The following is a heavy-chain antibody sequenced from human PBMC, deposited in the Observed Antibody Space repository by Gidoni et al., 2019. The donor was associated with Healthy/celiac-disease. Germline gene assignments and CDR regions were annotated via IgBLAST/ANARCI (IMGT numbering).Heavy chain of an antibody. CDR2: ISSSSSYI. V-gene: IGHV3-21*01. D-gene: IGHD6-13*01. CDR1: GFTFSSYS. Sequence: EVQLVESGGGLVKPGGSLSPSCAASGFTFSSYSMNWFRQAPGKGLEWVSSISSSSSYIYYADSVKGRFTISRDNAKNSLYLQMNSLRAEDTAVYYCARDSSSSWYENWFDPWGQGTLVTVSS. J-gene: IGHJ5*02. CDR3: ARDSSSSWYENWFDP.